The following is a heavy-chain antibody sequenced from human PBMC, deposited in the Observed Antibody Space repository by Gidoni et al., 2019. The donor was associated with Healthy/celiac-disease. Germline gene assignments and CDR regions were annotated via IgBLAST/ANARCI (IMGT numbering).Heavy chain of an antibody. V-gene: IGHV3-48*02. J-gene: IGHJ4*02. CDR1: GFTFSRYS. CDR2: IRSSSSTI. CDR3: ARVPYYYDSSGQLDY. D-gene: IGHD3-22*01. Sequence: EVQLVVSGGGLVQPGGSLSLSCPASGFTFSRYSMNWVRQAPGKGLEWVSYIRSSSSTIYYADSVKGRFTISRDNAKNSLYLQMNSLRDEDTAVYYCARVPYYYDSSGQLDYWGQGTLVTVSS.